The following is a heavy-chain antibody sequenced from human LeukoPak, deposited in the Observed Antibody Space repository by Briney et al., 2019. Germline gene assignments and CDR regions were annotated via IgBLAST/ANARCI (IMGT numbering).Heavy chain of an antibody. CDR3: AREEYSSGWYHYYYMDV. CDR2: ISSSSSYI. Sequence: GGSLRLSCAASGFTFSSYSLNWVRRAPGKGLEWVLSISSSSSYIYYADSVKGRFTISRDNAKNSLYLQMNSLRAEDTAVYYCAREEYSSGWYHYYYMDVWGKGTTVTVS. J-gene: IGHJ6*03. CDR1: GFTFSSYS. D-gene: IGHD6-19*01. V-gene: IGHV3-21*01.